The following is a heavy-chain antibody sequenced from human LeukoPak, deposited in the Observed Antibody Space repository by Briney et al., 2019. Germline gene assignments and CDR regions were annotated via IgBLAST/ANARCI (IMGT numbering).Heavy chain of an antibody. CDR2: IYTSGST. D-gene: IGHD3-3*01. CDR1: GGSISSYY. Sequence: SETLSLTCTVSGGSISSYYWSWIRQPPGKGLEWIGYIYTSGSTNYNPSLKSRVTISVDMSKNQFSLKLSSVTATDTAVYYCARQGYDFWSGYSGGYYYYYMDVWGKGTTVTVSS. CDR3: ARQGYDFWSGYSGGYYYYYMDV. V-gene: IGHV4-4*09. J-gene: IGHJ6*03.